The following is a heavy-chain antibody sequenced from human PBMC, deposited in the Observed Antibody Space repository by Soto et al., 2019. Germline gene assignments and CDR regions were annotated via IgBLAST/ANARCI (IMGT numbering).Heavy chain of an antibody. D-gene: IGHD3-3*01. Sequence: SETLSLTCVVSGGSVSSSNWWSWVRQPPGKGLEWIGEIYDSGSTNYNPSLKSRVTISVDKSKKQFSLQLSSVTAADTAVYYCARDFWCGYGAFDIWGQGTMVTVSS. J-gene: IGHJ3*02. V-gene: IGHV4-4*02. CDR3: ARDFWCGYGAFDI. CDR2: IYDSGST. CDR1: GGSVSSSNW.